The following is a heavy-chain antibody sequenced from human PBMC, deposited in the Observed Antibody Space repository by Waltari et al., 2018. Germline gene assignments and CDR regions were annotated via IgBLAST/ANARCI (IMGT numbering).Heavy chain of an antibody. CDR2: IGNSGADT. Sequence: EVHLLESGGGLVQQGGSLRLSCAASGFTFNPSYMSWVRQGPGKGLEGVSTIGNSGADTYYPDAVGGRFTISRDKSRETLYLQMNSRRAEDTAIYYCATLMTRGNYVDSWGQGTLVTVSS. CDR1: GFTFNPSY. CDR3: ATLMTRGNYVDS. D-gene: IGHD5-12*01. J-gene: IGHJ4*02. V-gene: IGHV3-23*01.